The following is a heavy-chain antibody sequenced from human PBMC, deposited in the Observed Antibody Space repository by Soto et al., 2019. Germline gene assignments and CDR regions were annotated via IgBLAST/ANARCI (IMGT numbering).Heavy chain of an antibody. Sequence: VQLVQSGAEVKKPGSSVKVSCKASGGTFSSYAISWVRQAPGQGLEWMGGIIPIFGTANYAQKFQGRVTITADKSTSTAYMELSSLRSEDTAVYYCARGGCSSTSCYTSEWNWFDPWGQGTLVTVSS. D-gene: IGHD2-2*02. CDR3: ARGGCSSTSCYTSEWNWFDP. V-gene: IGHV1-69*06. CDR1: GGTFSSYA. CDR2: IIPIFGTA. J-gene: IGHJ5*02.